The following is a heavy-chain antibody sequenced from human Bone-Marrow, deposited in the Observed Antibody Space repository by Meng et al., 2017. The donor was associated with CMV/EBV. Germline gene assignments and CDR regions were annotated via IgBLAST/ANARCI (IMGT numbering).Heavy chain of an antibody. J-gene: IGHJ6*02. V-gene: IGHV3-30*19. D-gene: IGHD2/OR15-2a*01. CDR2: ISYDGSNK. CDR1: GGTFSSYG. CDR3: ARDFSRMDV. Sequence: SCKASGGTFSSYGMHWVRQAPGKGLEWVAVISYDGSNKYYADSVKGRFTISRDNSKNTLYLQMNSLRAEDTAVYYCARDFSRMDVWGQGTTVTVSS.